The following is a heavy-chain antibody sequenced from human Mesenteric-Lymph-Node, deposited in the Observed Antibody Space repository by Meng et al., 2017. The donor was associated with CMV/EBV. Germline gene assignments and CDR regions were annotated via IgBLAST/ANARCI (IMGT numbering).Heavy chain of an antibody. CDR3: TRRWTGYYVY. CDR2: IHHNGST. Sequence: LTCAGSGDSIRSSKWWTWVRQPPGEGLEWIGEIHHNGSTNYNPSLKSRVTMSLDKSRNHFSLKLNSVTAADTAVYYCTRRWTGYYVYWGQGTLVTVSS. D-gene: IGHD3/OR15-3a*01. V-gene: IGHV4-4*02. J-gene: IGHJ4*02. CDR1: GDSIRSSKW.